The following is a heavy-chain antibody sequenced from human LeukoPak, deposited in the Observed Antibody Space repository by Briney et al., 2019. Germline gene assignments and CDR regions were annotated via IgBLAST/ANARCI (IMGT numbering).Heavy chain of an antibody. CDR3: ARERPDTAMAKAFDI. J-gene: IGHJ3*02. CDR1: GFTFSSYA. D-gene: IGHD5-18*01. CDR2: ISYDGSNK. V-gene: IGHV3-30-3*01. Sequence: QSGGSLRLSCAASGFTFSSYAMHWVRQAPGKGLEWVAVISYDGSNKYYADSVKGRFTISRDNAKNSLYLQMNSLRAEDTAVYYCARERPDTAMAKAFDIWGQGTMVTVSS.